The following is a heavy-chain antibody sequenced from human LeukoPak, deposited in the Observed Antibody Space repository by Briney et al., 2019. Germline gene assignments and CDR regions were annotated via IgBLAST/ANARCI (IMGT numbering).Heavy chain of an antibody. J-gene: IGHJ2*01. CDR2: IYYSGST. D-gene: IGHD2-21*02. CDR1: GGSISSYY. CDR3: ARLEYWGMTAIWYFDL. V-gene: IGHV4-59*08. Sequence: SETLSLTCTVSGGSISSYYWSWIRQPPGKGLEWIGYIYYSGSTNYNPSLKSRVTISVDTSKNQFSLKLSSVPAADTAVYYCARLEYWGMTAIWYFDLWGRGTLVTVSS.